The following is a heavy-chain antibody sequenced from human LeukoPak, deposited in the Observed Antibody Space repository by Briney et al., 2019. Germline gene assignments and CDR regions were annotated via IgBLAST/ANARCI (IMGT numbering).Heavy chain of an antibody. V-gene: IGHV3-30*03. CDR3: AREATWGEWYFDH. D-gene: IGHD3-3*01. J-gene: IGHJ4*02. Sequence: GGSLRLSCVASGITFSRHGMGWVRQAPGKGLEWVAVIADDGGVKQYADSVKGRFTVSRDNSKSTLYPQMNGLSVEDTAIYYCAREATWGEWYFDHWGQGTPVTVSS. CDR1: GITFSRHG. CDR2: IADDGGVK.